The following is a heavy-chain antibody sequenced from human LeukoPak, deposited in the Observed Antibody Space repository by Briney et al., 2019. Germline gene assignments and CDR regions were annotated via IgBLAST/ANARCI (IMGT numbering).Heavy chain of an antibody. J-gene: IGHJ4*02. CDR2: INHSGST. Sequence: SETLSLTCAVYGGSFSGYYWSWIRQPPGKGLEWIGEINHSGSTNYNPSLKSRVTISVDTSKNQFSLKLSPVTAADTAVYYCARAGRTTVTLPFDYWGQGTLVTVSS. V-gene: IGHV4-34*01. CDR1: GGSFSGYY. CDR3: ARAGRTTVTLPFDY. D-gene: IGHD4-17*01.